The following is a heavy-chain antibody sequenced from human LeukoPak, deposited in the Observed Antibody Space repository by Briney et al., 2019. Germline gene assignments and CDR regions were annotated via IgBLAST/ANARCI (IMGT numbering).Heavy chain of an antibody. V-gene: IGHV1-18*04. D-gene: IGHD3-22*01. J-gene: IGHJ4*02. Sequence: GASVKVSCKASGYTFTGYYMHWVRQAPGQGLEWLGWISAHNGKTNYAQKFQDRVTMTTDTSTRTAYMELRSLRSDDTAVYYCARGRGFYDSSAYYRFDYWGQGTLVTVSS. CDR3: ARGRGFYDSSAYYRFDY. CDR1: GYTFTGYY. CDR2: ISAHNGKT.